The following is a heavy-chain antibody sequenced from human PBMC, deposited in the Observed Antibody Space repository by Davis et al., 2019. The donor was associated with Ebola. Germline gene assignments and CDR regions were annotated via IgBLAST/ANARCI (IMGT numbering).Heavy chain of an antibody. D-gene: IGHD1-26*01. J-gene: IGHJ6*02. CDR2: IIPIFGTA. CDR3: ARGSRYSGSYTTYYYYYYGMDV. CDR1: GGTFSSYA. V-gene: IGHV1-69*05. Sequence: ASSVQVPCKASGGTFSSYAISWVRQAPGQGLEWMGGIIPIFGTANYAQKFQGRVTMTTDTSTSTAYMELRSLRSDDTAVYYCARGSRYSGSYTTYYYYYYGMDVWGQGTTVTVSS.